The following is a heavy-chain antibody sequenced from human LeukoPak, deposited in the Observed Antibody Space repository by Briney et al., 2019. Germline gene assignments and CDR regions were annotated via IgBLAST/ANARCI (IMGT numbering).Heavy chain of an antibody. CDR3: ARPRDGYNRGAFDI. J-gene: IGHJ4*02. CDR1: GFTVSSNY. Sequence: HPGGSLRLSCAASGFTVSSNYMSWVRQAPGKGLEWVSVIYSGGSTYYADSVKGRFTISRDNSKNTLYLQMNSLRAEDTAVYYCARPRDGYNRGAFDIWGQGILVTVSS. V-gene: IGHV3-66*04. D-gene: IGHD5-24*01. CDR2: IYSGGST.